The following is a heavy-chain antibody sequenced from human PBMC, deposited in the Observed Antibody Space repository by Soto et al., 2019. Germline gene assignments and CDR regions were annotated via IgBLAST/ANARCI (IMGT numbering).Heavy chain of an antibody. Sequence: SVKVSCKASGGTFSSYAISWVRQAPGQGLEWMGGIIPIFGTANYAQKFQGRVTITADESTSTAYMELSSLRSEDTAVYYCARDTNLTYYDLLTGRLPMDVWGQGTTVTVSS. V-gene: IGHV1-69*13. CDR3: ARDTNLTYYDLLTGRLPMDV. CDR2: IIPIFGTA. CDR1: GGTFSSYA. D-gene: IGHD3-9*01. J-gene: IGHJ6*02.